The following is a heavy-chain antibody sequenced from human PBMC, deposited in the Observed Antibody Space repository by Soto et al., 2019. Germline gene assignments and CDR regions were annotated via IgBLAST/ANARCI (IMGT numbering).Heavy chain of an antibody. CDR2: IRSKGNNYAT. CDR3: SRQAYEYWSGKPHSFMEF. J-gene: IGHJ6*03. D-gene: IGHD3-3*01. Sequence: PGRSLILSCASSGFTFSYSSMHLVRPASRKGLEWVGRIRSKGNNYATAYGASLKGRFTISRDDSKNTAYLQMNSLNTEDTAVYYCSRQAYEYWSGKPHSFMEFLVKGTTVTVSS. CDR1: GFTFSYSS. V-gene: IGHV3-73*01.